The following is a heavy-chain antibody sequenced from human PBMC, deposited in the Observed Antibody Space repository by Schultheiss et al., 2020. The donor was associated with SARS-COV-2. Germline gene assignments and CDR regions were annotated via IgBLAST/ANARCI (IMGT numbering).Heavy chain of an antibody. V-gene: IGHV1-2*04. Sequence: ASVKVSCKASGYTFTGYYMHWVRQAPGQGLEWMGWINPNSGGTNYAQKFQGWVTMTRDTSISTAYMELSRLRSDDTAVYYCARDGGFGYCSRTSCLDVWGQGTTVTVSS. J-gene: IGHJ6*02. CDR3: ARDGGFGYCSRTSCLDV. CDR1: GYTFTGYY. CDR2: INPNSGGT. D-gene: IGHD2-2*03.